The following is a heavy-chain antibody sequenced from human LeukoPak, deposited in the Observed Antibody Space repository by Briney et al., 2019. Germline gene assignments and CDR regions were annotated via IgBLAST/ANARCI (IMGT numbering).Heavy chain of an antibody. Sequence: GGSLRLSCAASGFTFSSYGMNWVRQAPGKGLEWVSSISSSSSYIYYADSVKGRFTISRDNAKNSLYLQMNSLRAEDTAVYYCARDRKLTGAFDYWGQGTLVTVSS. CDR1: GFTFSSYG. D-gene: IGHD7-27*01. CDR2: ISSSSSYI. J-gene: IGHJ4*02. CDR3: ARDRKLTGAFDY. V-gene: IGHV3-21*01.